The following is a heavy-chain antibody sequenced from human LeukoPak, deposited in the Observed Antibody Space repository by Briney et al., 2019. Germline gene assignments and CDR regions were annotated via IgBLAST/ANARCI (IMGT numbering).Heavy chain of an antibody. D-gene: IGHD3-10*01. CDR3: AKNLWFGELFLDY. V-gene: IGHV3-23*01. CDR1: GFTFSSYA. Sequence: PGGSLRLSCAASGFTFSSYAMSWVRQAPGKGLEWVSAISGSGGSTYYADSVKGRFTISRDNSKNTLYLQMNGLRAEDTAVYYCAKNLWFGELFLDYWGQGTLVTVSS. CDR2: ISGSGGST. J-gene: IGHJ4*02.